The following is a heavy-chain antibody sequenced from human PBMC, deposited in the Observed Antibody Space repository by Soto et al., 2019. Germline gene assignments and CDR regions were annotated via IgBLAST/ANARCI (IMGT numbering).Heavy chain of an antibody. CDR3: AREGYSSGWSRHLDY. J-gene: IGHJ4*02. CDR1: GGTFSSYA. Sequence: QVQLVESGAKVKKPGASVKVSCKASGGTFSSYAISWVRQAPGQGLEWMGGIIPIFGTANYAQKFQGRVTITADESTSTAYMELSSLRSEDTAVYYCAREGYSSGWSRHLDYWGQGTLVTVSS. CDR2: IIPIFGTA. D-gene: IGHD6-19*01. V-gene: IGHV1-69*01.